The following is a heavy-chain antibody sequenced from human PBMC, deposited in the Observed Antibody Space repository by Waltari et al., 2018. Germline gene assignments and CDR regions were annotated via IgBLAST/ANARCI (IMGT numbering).Heavy chain of an antibody. CDR1: GFTFSSYS. CDR2: ISSSSSYI. V-gene: IGHV3-21*01. D-gene: IGHD6-13*01. CDR3: ARAAAAAGSDY. Sequence: EVQLVESGGGLVKPGGPLRLSCAASGFTFSSYSMNWVRQAPGKGWEWVSSISSSSSYIYYADSVKGRFTISRDNDKNSLYLQMNSLRAEDTAVYYCARAAAAAGSDYWGQGTLVTVSS. J-gene: IGHJ4*02.